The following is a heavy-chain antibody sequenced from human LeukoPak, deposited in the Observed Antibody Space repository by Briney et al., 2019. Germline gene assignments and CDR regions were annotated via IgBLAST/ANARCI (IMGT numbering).Heavy chain of an antibody. CDR1: GGNFSNYA. D-gene: IGHD6-13*01. V-gene: IGHV1-69*06. Sequence: SVKVSCKASGGNFSNYAISWVRQAPGQGLEWMGGIFPLYVTANYAQKFQDRVTITADKSTGTAYMKLSSLRSEDTAVYYCARVVGLTGYSSNWYSGYYYYMDVWGKGTTVTVSS. J-gene: IGHJ6*03. CDR2: IFPLYVTA. CDR3: ARVVGLTGYSSNWYSGYYYYMDV.